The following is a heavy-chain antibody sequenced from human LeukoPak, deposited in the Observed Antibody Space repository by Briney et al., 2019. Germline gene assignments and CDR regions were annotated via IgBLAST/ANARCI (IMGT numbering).Heavy chain of an antibody. CDR2: IYGDDDK. V-gene: IGHV2-5*02. CDR3: AHTPGDYYYGSGSRDAFDI. Sequence: SGPTLLKPTQTLTLTCSFSGFSFSPSAEGVGWIRQPPGKAVEWLALIYGDDDKRYSPYLDSSLTITEDSSRKQVVLTMTNMQPVDTATYYCAHTPGDYYYGSGSRDAFDIWGQGTIVTVSS. D-gene: IGHD3-10*01. J-gene: IGHJ3*02. CDR1: GFSFSPSAEG.